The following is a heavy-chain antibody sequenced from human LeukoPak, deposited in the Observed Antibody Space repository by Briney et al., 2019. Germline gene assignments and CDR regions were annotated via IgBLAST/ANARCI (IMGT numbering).Heavy chain of an antibody. CDR3: ARLPTYYDILTGYRAPYYYMDV. D-gene: IGHD3-9*01. Sequence: SETLSLTCAVYGGSFSGYYWSWIRQPPGKGLEWIGSIYYSGSTYYNPSLKSRVTISVDTSKNQFSLKLSSVTAADTAVYYCARLPTYYDILTGYRAPYYYMDVWGKGTTVTISS. CDR2: IYYSGST. J-gene: IGHJ6*03. V-gene: IGHV4-34*01. CDR1: GGSFSGYY.